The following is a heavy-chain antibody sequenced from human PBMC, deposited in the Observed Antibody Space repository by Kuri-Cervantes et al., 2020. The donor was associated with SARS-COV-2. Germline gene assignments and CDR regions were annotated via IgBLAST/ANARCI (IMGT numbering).Heavy chain of an antibody. CDR1: GFTFSSCS. CDR3: ARDGGATAGTYYYYGIDV. Sequence: GESLKISCAASGFTFSSCSMNWVRQAPGKGLEWVSYISSSSSTIYYADSVKGRFTISRDNSKNTLYLQMNSLRAEDTAVYYCARDGGATAGTYYYYGIDVWGQGTTVTVYS. CDR2: ISSSSSTI. D-gene: IGHD6-13*01. J-gene: IGHJ6*02. V-gene: IGHV3-48*01.